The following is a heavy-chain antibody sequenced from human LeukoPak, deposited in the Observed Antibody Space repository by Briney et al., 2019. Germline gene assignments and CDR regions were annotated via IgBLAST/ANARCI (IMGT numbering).Heavy chain of an antibody. CDR3: AREGYYGSGSPPSLYFDY. CDR2: TSSDLNVK. Sequence: GGSLGLSCAASGFTFRNYVSHWVRQAPGKGLEWVAVTSSDLNVKLYADSVKGRFTISRDNSRSTLYLQMNSLRPEDTAIYYCAREGYYGSGSPPSLYFDYWGQGTLVTVSS. CDR1: GFTFRNYV. J-gene: IGHJ4*02. D-gene: IGHD3-10*01. V-gene: IGHV3-30-3*01.